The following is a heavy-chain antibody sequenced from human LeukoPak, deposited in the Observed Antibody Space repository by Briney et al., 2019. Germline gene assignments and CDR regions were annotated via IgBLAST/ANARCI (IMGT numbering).Heavy chain of an antibody. CDR1: GFTLSSYG. Sequence: PGRSLRLSCAASGFTLSSYGMHWVRQAPGKGLEWVAFIRYDGSNKYYADSVKGRFTISRDNSKNTLYLQMNSLRAEDTAVYYCAKVWGIFEFAYDAFDIWGQGTMVTVSS. CDR3: AKVWGIFEFAYDAFDI. J-gene: IGHJ3*02. V-gene: IGHV3-30*02. CDR2: IRYDGSNK. D-gene: IGHD3-3*01.